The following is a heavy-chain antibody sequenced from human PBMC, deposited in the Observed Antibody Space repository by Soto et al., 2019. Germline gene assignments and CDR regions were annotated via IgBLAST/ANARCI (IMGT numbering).Heavy chain of an antibody. CDR2: ITSSSSYI. CDR3: ARIGGVWYFDL. CDR1: GFTFSSYS. D-gene: IGHD3-10*01. J-gene: IGHJ2*01. V-gene: IGHV3-21*01. Sequence: PGGSLRLSCASSGFTFSSYSMTWVRQAPGKGLEWVSSITSSSSYIYYADSVKGRFTISRDNAKKSLFLQMNSLRAEDTAVYYCARIGGVWYFDLCGRGTLVTVSS.